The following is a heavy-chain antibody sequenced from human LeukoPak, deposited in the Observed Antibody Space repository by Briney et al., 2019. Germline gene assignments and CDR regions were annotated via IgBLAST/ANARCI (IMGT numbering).Heavy chain of an antibody. CDR2: ISAYNGNT. CDR1: GYTFTSYG. V-gene: IGHV1-18*01. CDR3: ASALAQWLPN. Sequence: ASVKVSCKASGYTFTSYGISWVRQAPGQGLEWMGWISAYNGNTNYAQKLQGRVTMTEDTSTDTAYMELSSLRSEDTAVYYCASALAQWLPNWGQGTLVTVSS. D-gene: IGHD6-19*01. J-gene: IGHJ4*02.